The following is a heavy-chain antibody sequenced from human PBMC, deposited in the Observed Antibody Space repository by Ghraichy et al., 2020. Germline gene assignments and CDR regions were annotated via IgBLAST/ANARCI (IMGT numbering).Heavy chain of an antibody. V-gene: IGHV1-69*13. CDR3: ASGGWFRELLGPGDY. CDR1: GGTFSSYA. CDR2: IIPIFGTA. Sequence: SVKVSCKASGGTFSSYAISWVRQAPGQGLEWMGGIIPIFGTANYAQKFQGRVTITADESTSTAYMELSSLRSEDTAVYYCASGGWFRELLGPGDYWGQGTLVTVSS. D-gene: IGHD3-10*01. J-gene: IGHJ4*02.